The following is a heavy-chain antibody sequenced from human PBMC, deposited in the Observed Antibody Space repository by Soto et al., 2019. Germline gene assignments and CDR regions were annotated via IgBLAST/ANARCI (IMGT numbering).Heavy chain of an antibody. D-gene: IGHD3-10*01. V-gene: IGHV3-7*01. CDR1: GFTFNRYW. Sequence: GGSLRLSCAASGFTFNRYWMSWVRQAPGKGLEWVANIKKDGSEQYYVDSVKGRFTVSRDNAKNSLTLQMSGLRAEDTAVYYCARGSTGWYFDFWGQGTLVTVSS. CDR2: IKKDGSEQ. J-gene: IGHJ4*02. CDR3: ARGSTGWYFDF.